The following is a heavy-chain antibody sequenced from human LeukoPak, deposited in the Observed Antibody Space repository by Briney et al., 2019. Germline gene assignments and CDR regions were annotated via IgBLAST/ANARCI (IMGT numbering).Heavy chain of an antibody. Sequence: WGSLRLSCAASGFTFSYSWLHWVRQAPGKGLVWVSRINDDGTTTTYADSVKGRFTISRDNAKNTLYLQMNSLRAEDTAVYFCVRALFSISDESWGQGTLVTVSS. J-gene: IGHJ5*02. CDR1: GFTFSYSW. V-gene: IGHV3-74*03. CDR3: VRALFSISDES. D-gene: IGHD3-3*02. CDR2: INDDGTTT.